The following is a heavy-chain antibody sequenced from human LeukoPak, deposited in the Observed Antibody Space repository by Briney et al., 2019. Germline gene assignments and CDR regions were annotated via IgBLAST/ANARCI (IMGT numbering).Heavy chain of an antibody. CDR2: IYWDDDK. V-gene: IGHV2-5*02. CDR1: GFSLSTSGVG. CDR3: AHFRKLDWFGGGDAFDI. J-gene: IGHJ3*02. D-gene: IGHD3-16*01. Sequence: SGPTLVKPTQTLTLTCTFSGFSLSTSGVGVGWIRQPPGKALEWLALIYWDDDKRYSPSLKSRLTITKDTSKNQVVLTMTNMDPVDTATYYCAHFRKLDWFGGGDAFDIWGQGTMVTVSS.